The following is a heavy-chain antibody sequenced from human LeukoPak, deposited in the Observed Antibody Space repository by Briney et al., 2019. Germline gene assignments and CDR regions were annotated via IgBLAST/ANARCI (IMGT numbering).Heavy chain of an antibody. CDR2: LSDTGTT. CDR3: ARRDHTGRSHAWFDP. D-gene: IGHD1-14*01. CDR1: GGSVSTISHF. Sequence: PSETLSLTCTVSGGSVSTISHFWDWVRQPPGKGLEWIVSLSDTGTTYYNPSLESRVTMSVCTSKNQFSLKLTSVTAADTAVYYCARRDHTGRSHAWFDPWGQGTLVTVSS. V-gene: IGHV4-39*01. J-gene: IGHJ5*02.